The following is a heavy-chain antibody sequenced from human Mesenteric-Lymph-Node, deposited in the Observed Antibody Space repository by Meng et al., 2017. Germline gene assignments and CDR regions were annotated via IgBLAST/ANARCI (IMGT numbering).Heavy chain of an antibody. CDR2: ISSSGSTI. V-gene: IGHV3-11*01. D-gene: IGHD2-2*01. CDR3: ASKIRDSPAGDYSYYGMDV. CDR1: GFTFSDYY. Sequence: LSLTCAASGFTFSDYYMSWIRQAPGKGLEWVSYISSSGSTIYYADSVKGRFTISRDNAKNSLYLQMNSLRADDTAVYYCASKIRDSPAGDYSYYGMDVWGQGTTVTVSS. J-gene: IGHJ6*02.